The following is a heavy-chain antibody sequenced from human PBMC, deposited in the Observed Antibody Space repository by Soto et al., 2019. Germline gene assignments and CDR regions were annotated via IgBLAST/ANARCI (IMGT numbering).Heavy chain of an antibody. CDR2: ISWNSGSI. Sequence: GGSLRLSCAASGFTFDDYAMHWVRQAPGKGLEWVSGISWNSGSIGYADSVKGRFTISRDNAKNSLYLQMNSLRAEDTALYYCAKDIGQPGYYFDYWGQGTLVTVSS. V-gene: IGHV3-9*01. J-gene: IGHJ4*02. CDR1: GFTFDDYA. D-gene: IGHD3-10*01. CDR3: AKDIGQPGYYFDY.